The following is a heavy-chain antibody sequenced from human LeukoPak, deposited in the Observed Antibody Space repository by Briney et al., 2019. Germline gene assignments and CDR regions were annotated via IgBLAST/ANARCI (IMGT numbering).Heavy chain of an antibody. CDR2: IDPASGIT. V-gene: IGHV1-2*02. J-gene: IGHJ4*02. Sequence: GASVKVSCKASGYIFSDYWIHWVRQAPGRGLECLGWIDPASGITNQPQKFQGRITVTRDTSASTVYMDLTRLTTDDTALYYCARVGAPGGLRPYHYYYWGQGTLVTVSS. CDR3: ARVGAPGGLRPYHYYY. D-gene: IGHD3-16*01. CDR1: GYIFSDYW.